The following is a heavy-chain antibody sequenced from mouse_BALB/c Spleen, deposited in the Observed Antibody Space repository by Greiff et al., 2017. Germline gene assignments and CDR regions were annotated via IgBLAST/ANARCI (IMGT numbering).Heavy chain of an antibody. J-gene: IGHJ2*01. Sequence: EVQVVESGGGLVKPGGSLKLSCAASGFTFSSYAMSWVRQTPEKRLEWVASISSGGSTYYPDSVKGRFTISRDNARNILYLQMSSLRSEDTAMYYCARDGDFDYWGQGTTLTVSS. V-gene: IGHV5-6-5*01. D-gene: IGHD1-1*02. CDR1: GFTFSSYA. CDR2: ISSGGST. CDR3: ARDGDFDY.